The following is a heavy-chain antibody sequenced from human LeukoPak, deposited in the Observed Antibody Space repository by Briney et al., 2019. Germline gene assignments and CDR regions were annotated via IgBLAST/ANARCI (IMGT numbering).Heavy chain of an antibody. D-gene: IGHD3-22*01. J-gene: IGHJ4*02. V-gene: IGHV1-18*01. Sequence: ASVKVSCKASGYTFTSYGISWVRQAPGQGLECMGWISAYNGNTNYAQKLQGRVTMTTDTSTSTAYMELRSLRSDDTAVYYCARGTDSSGYYYGVYWGQGTLVTVSS. CDR2: ISAYNGNT. CDR3: ARGTDSSGYYYGVY. CDR1: GYTFTSYG.